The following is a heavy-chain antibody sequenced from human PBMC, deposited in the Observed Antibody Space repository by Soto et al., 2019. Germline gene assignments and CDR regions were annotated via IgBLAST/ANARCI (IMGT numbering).Heavy chain of an antibody. V-gene: IGHV4-61*08. Sequence: SETLSLTCTVSGASISSGDSFWSWIRQPPGKGLEWIAYIYYRGSTNYNPSLKSRVTISLDTSKNQFSLKLSSVNAADTAVYYCARAQYYDILTGYYDYYYGMDVWGQGTTVTVSS. D-gene: IGHD3-9*01. CDR1: GASISSGDSF. J-gene: IGHJ6*02. CDR3: ARAQYYDILTGYYDYYYGMDV. CDR2: IYYRGST.